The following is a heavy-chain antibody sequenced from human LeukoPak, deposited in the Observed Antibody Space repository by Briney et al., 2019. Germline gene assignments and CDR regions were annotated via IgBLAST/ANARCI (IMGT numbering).Heavy chain of an antibody. CDR1: GVSVSSGSYY. CDR2: IYYSGST. CDR3: ARAGPPYYDFWSGYLPNWFDP. J-gene: IGHJ5*02. V-gene: IGHV4-61*01. D-gene: IGHD3-3*01. Sequence: SETLSLTCTVSGVSVSSGSYYWSWLRQPPGKGLEWIGYIYYSGSTNYNPSLKSRATISVDTSKNQFSLKLSSVTAADTAVYYCARAGPPYYDFWSGYLPNWFDPWGQGTLVTVSS.